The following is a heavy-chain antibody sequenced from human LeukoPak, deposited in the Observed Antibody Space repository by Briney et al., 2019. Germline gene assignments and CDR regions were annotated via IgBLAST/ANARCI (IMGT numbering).Heavy chain of an antibody. CDR1: GGSISSGGYS. CDR3: ARDYGGGPDAFDI. CDR2: IYHSGST. J-gene: IGHJ3*02. Sequence: SETLSLTCAVSGGSISSGGYSWSWIRQPPGKGLEWIGYIYHSGSTYYNPSLKSRVTISVDRSKNQFSLKLSSVTAADTAVYYCARDYGGGPDAFDIWGQGTMVTVSS. V-gene: IGHV4-30-2*01. D-gene: IGHD4-23*01.